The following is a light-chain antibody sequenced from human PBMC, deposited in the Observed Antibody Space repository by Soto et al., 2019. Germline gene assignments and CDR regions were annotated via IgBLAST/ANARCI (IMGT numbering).Light chain of an antibody. J-gene: IGKJ4*01. CDR1: QSVNRY. Sequence: EILLTQSPATLSLSPGERATLSCRTSQSVNRYLAWYQQKPGQAPRLLIYDASNRASGIPARFSGSGSGTDFPLTISSLEPEDFAVYYCLQRGNWPSLAFGGGTKVEIK. V-gene: IGKV3-11*01. CDR2: DAS. CDR3: LQRGNWPSLA.